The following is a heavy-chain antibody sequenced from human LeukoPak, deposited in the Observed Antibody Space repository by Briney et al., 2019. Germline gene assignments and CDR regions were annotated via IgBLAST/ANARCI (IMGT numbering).Heavy chain of an antibody. CDR3: ARRTLPLGSSGWYIH. D-gene: IGHD6-19*01. J-gene: IGHJ4*02. Sequence: SETLSLTCTVSGGSISSYYWSWIRQPPGKGLEWIGYIYYSGSTNYNPSLKSRVTISVDTSKNQFSLKLSSVTAADTAVYYCARRTLPLGSSGWYIHWGQGTLVTVSS. V-gene: IGHV4-59*12. CDR2: IYYSGST. CDR1: GGSISSYY.